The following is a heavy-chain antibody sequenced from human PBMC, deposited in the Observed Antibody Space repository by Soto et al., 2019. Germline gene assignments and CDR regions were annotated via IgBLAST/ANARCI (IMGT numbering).Heavy chain of an antibody. J-gene: IGHJ3*02. V-gene: IGHV3-7*04. CDR3: ARDSGPRGYDAFDI. CDR1: GFTFSNYW. D-gene: IGHD2-8*02. Sequence: EVQVVESGGGLVQPGGSLRLSCAASGFTFSNYWMTWVRQAPGKVLEWVANIKQDGSENFYVDSVKGRFTISRDNAKNSLYLQMNSLRAEDTAVYYCARDSGPRGYDAFDIWGQGTMVTVSS. CDR2: IKQDGSEN.